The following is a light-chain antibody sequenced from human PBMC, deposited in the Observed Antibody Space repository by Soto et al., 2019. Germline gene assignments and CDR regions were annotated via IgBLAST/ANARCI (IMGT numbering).Light chain of an antibody. CDR1: QSVLYSSNNKNY. Sequence: DIVMTQSPDSLAVSLGERATINCKSSQSVLYSSNNKNYLAWYQQKPGQPPKLHIYWASTRESGVPDPFSGSGYGTDFNLTISSLQAEDVAVYYGQQYYSTPPTFGQGTKLEIK. J-gene: IGKJ2*01. V-gene: IGKV4-1*01. CDR2: WAS. CDR3: QQYYSTPPT.